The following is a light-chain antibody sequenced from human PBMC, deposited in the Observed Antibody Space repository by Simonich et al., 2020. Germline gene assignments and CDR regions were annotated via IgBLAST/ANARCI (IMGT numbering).Light chain of an antibody. V-gene: IGKV2D-29*02. CDR1: QSLLHSDGKTY. CDR2: EVS. J-gene: IGKJ1*01. CDR3: MQSIQLPWT. Sequence: DIVMTQTPLSLSVTPGQPASISCKSSQSLLHSDGKTYLYWYWQKPGKSPQLLICEVSNRFSGVPDRFSGSGSGTDFTLKISRLEAEDVGVYYCMQSIQLPWTFGQGTKVEIK.